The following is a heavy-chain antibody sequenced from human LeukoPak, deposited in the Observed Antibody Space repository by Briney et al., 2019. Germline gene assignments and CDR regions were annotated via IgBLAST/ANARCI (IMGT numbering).Heavy chain of an antibody. Sequence: ASVKVSCKASGYTFTGYYMHWVRQAPGQGLGWMGWINPNSGGTNYAQKFQGWVTMTRDTSISTAYMELSRLRSDDTAVYYCARGGNYDSSGYSITLPDYWGQGTLVTVSS. CDR2: INPNSGGT. D-gene: IGHD3-22*01. V-gene: IGHV1-2*04. CDR1: GYTFTGYY. J-gene: IGHJ4*02. CDR3: ARGGNYDSSGYSITLPDY.